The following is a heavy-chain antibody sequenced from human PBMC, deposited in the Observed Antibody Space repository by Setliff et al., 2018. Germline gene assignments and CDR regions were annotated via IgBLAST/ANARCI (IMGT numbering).Heavy chain of an antibody. CDR3: IRPQTPDDDHSSGYYGF. V-gene: IGHV3-73*01. Sequence: PGGSLRLSCAASGFTFSDSAVHWVRQASGKGLEWVGRIRAKVSDYATAYAASLKGRFTISRDDSKNTAYLQMNSLETEDTALYYCIRPQTPDDDHSSGYYGFWGQGTLVTVPQ. CDR1: GFTFSDSA. CDR2: IRAKVSDYAT. D-gene: IGHD3-22*01. J-gene: IGHJ4*02.